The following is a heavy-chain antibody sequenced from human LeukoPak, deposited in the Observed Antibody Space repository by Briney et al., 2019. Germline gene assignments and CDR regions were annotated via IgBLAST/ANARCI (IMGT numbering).Heavy chain of an antibody. CDR1: GGSLSGYY. V-gene: IGHV4-34*01. Sequence: SETLSLTCAVYGGSLSGYYWSWIRQPPGKGLEWIGEINHSGSTNYNPSLKSRVTISVDTSKNQFSLKLSSVTAADTAVYYCARGRYRIQGLRRLSGFDIWGQGTMVTVSS. CDR2: INHSGST. CDR3: ARGRYRIQGLRRLSGFDI. J-gene: IGHJ3*02. D-gene: IGHD4-17*01.